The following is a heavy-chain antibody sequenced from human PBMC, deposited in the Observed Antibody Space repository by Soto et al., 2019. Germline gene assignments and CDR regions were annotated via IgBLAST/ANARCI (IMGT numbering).Heavy chain of an antibody. V-gene: IGHV2-5*02. CDR1: GFSLSPSGVG. CDR2: IYWDEDK. D-gene: IGHD3-22*01. CDR3: AHGSDGQDSGDYHRFDY. J-gene: IGHJ4*02. Sequence: QLPLKESGPTLVKPTQTLTLTCTFSGFSLSPSGVGVGWIRQPPGKALEWLALIYWDEDKRYSPSLKSRLTITKDTSKNPGVLTLTNIYTFDTSAYYCAHGSDGQDSGDYHRFDYWGKGTLGTVSS.